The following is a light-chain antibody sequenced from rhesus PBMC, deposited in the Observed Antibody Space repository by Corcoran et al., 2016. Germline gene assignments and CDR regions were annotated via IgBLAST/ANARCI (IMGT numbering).Light chain of an antibody. V-gene: IGKV1-21*01. CDR1: QGISSW. CDR2: KAS. CDR3: QQYSSAPFT. Sequence: DIQMTQSPSSLSASVGDRVTITCRASQGISSWLAWYQQKPGKAPELRVYKASSLQSGVPSRFSGSGSGTDFTLALRSLPPEYFATYYFQQYSSAPFTFGPGTKLDIK. J-gene: IGKJ3*01.